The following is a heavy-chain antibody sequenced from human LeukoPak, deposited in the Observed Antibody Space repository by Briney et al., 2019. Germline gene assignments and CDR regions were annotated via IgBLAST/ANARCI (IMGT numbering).Heavy chain of an antibody. D-gene: IGHD3-10*01. CDR2: IHYSGRT. Sequence: SYTLSLPCTVSGGSISSSPYLLVWIRPPPPRGLEWIASIHYSGRTYYNPSLQSRVTISVDTSKSQFSLKLSSVTAADTAVYYCAREGWAMVRGIDYQYYYMDVWGKGTTVTVSS. CDR1: GGSISSSPYL. J-gene: IGHJ6*03. CDR3: AREGWAMVRGIDYQYYYMDV. V-gene: IGHV4-39*07.